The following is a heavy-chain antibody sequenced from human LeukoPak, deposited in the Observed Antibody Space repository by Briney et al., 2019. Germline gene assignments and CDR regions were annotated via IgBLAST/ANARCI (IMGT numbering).Heavy chain of an antibody. D-gene: IGHD3-22*01. V-gene: IGHV4-38-2*02. J-gene: IGHJ4*02. CDR3: ARVRVEDYYDSSGYYWGWFDY. CDR1: GYSISSGYY. CDR2: IYHSGST. Sequence: PSETLSLTCTVSGYSISSGYYWGWIRQPPGKGLEWIGSIYHSGSTYYNPSLKSRVTISVDTSKNQFSLKLSSVTAADTAVYCCARVRVEDYYDSSGYYWGWFDYWGQGTLVTVSS.